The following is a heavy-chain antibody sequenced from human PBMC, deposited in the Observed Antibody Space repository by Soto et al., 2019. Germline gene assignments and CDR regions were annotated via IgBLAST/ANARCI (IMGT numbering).Heavy chain of an antibody. V-gene: IGHV3-7*01. J-gene: IGHJ2*01. CDR3: ARDQLAPDYYFDL. CDR1: GFTFSSYW. CDR2: IKQDGSEK. D-gene: IGHD2-15*01. Sequence: GGSLRLSCAASGFTFSSYWMSWVRQAPGKGLEWVANIKQDGSEKYYVDSVKGRFTISRDNAKNSLYLQINSLRAEDTAVNYCARDQLAPDYYFDLWGRGTLVTVSS.